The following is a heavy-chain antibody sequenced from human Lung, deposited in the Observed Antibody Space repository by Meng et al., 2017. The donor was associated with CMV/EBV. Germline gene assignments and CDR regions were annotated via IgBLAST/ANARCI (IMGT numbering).Heavy chain of an antibody. J-gene: IGHJ4*02. CDR1: GYTFIDHY. CDR2: INPNNGDT. D-gene: IGHD2-2*03. CDR3: ARDVGSGAAGY. V-gene: IGHV1-2*02. Sequence: ASVXVSCKASGYTFIDHYIHWVRQAPGQGLQWMGWINPNNGDTTYDQRFKGRVSMTTDTSKGTVYMELSRLTSDDTAIFYCARDVGSGAAGYWGRGTQVTVSS.